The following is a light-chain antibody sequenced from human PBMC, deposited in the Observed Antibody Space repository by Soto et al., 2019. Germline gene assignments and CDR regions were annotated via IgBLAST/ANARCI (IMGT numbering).Light chain of an antibody. CDR1: QSVRSN. J-gene: IGKJ4*01. V-gene: IGKV3-15*01. CDR3: QHYNNLWG. Sequence: EIVMTQSPATLSVSPGERVTLSCRASQSVRSNLAWYQQKPGQVPRVLTYGASTRAIGIPDRFSGSGSGTEFTLTISSLQSEDFAVYYCQHYNNLWGFGGGTKVEIK. CDR2: GAS.